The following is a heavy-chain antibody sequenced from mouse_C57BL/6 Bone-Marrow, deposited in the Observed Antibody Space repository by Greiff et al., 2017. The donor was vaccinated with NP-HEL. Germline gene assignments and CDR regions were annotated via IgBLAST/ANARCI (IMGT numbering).Heavy chain of an antibody. Sequence: EVKLMESGGGLVKPGGSLKLSCAASGFTFSSYAMSWVRQTPEKRLEWVATISDGGSYTYYPDNVKGRFTISRDNAKNNLYLQMSHLKSEDTAMYYCASPPLAMDYWGQGTSVTVSS. J-gene: IGHJ4*01. CDR1: GFTFSSYA. CDR2: ISDGGSYT. CDR3: ASPPLAMDY. V-gene: IGHV5-4*03. D-gene: IGHD6-1*01.